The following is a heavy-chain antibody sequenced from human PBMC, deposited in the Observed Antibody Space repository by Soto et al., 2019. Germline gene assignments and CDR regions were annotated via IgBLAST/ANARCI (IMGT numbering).Heavy chain of an antibody. J-gene: IGHJ4*02. V-gene: IGHV3-43*02. CDR1: GFTFDDYA. CDR2: ISGDGGST. CDR3: AKDISQYYYGSGSYFDY. Sequence: GGSLRLSCAASGFTFDDYAMHWVRQAPGKGLEWVSLISGDGGSTYYADSVKGRFTISRDNSKSSLYLQMNSLRTEDTALYYCAKDISQYYYGSGSYFDYWGQGTLVTVSS. D-gene: IGHD3-10*01.